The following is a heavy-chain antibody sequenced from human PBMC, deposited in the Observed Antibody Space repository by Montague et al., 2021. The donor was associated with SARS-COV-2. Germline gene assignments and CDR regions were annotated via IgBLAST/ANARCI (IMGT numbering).Heavy chain of an antibody. CDR1: GDSVSHDF. Sequence: SETLSLTCTVSGDSVSHDFWTWIRQPPGKGLEWIGYVYYSRSSSYNPSLRGRVSIAVDMSKNQFSLRLSTVTAADTAIYYCVRDPAPSGSGTFYDYWGQGTLGAVSS. J-gene: IGHJ4*02. D-gene: IGHD1-26*01. V-gene: IGHV4-59*02. CDR3: VRDPAPSGSGTFYDY. CDR2: VYYSRSS.